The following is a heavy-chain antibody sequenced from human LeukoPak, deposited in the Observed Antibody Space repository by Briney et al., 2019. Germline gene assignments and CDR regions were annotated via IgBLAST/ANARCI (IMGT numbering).Heavy chain of an antibody. D-gene: IGHD3-10*01. Sequence: PGGSLRLSCAASGFKFSDHYIDWVRQAPGKGLEWVSSISSSSSYIYYADSVKGRFTISRDNAKNSLYLQMNSLRAEDTAVYYCARGGSGSFADYWGQGTLVTVSS. V-gene: IGHV3-21*01. J-gene: IGHJ4*02. CDR2: ISSSSSYI. CDR3: ARGGSGSFADY. CDR1: GFKFSDHY.